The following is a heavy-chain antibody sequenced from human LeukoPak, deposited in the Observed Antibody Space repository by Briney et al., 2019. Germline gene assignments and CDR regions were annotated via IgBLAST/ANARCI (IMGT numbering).Heavy chain of an antibody. V-gene: IGHV3-23*01. CDR2: ISGSGGST. CDR1: GFTFSSYA. CDR3: ARQGGYHFPNAFDI. J-gene: IGHJ3*02. D-gene: IGHD5-12*01. Sequence: GGSLRLSCAASGFTFSSYAMSWVRQAPGKGLEWVSAISGSGGSTYYADSVKGRFTISRDNSKNTLYLQMNSLRADDTAVYFCARQGGYHFPNAFDIWGQGTLVTVSS.